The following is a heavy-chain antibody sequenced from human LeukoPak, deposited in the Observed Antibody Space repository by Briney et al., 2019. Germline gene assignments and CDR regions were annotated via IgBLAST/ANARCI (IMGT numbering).Heavy chain of an antibody. D-gene: IGHD3-10*01. Sequence: GGSLRLSCAASGFTFSSYGMHWVRQAPGKGLEWVAVISYDGSNKYYADSVKGRFTISRDNSKNALYLQMNSLRAEDTAVYYCAKGTYYYGSTESTGSWYFDLWGRGTLVTVSS. CDR2: ISYDGSNK. CDR1: GFTFSSYG. J-gene: IGHJ2*01. CDR3: AKGTYYYGSTESTGSWYFDL. V-gene: IGHV3-30*18.